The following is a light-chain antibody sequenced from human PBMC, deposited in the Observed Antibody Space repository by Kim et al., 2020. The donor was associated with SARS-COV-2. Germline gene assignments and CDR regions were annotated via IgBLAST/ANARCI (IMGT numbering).Light chain of an antibody. J-gene: IGLJ2*01. V-gene: IGLV6-57*02. CDR2: EDN. CDR1: RGSIAINY. Sequence: GKSVTVSCTGSRGSIAINYVQWYQQRPGSAPTTVIYEDNQRPSGVPDRFSGSIDSSSNSASLTISGLKTEDEADYYCQSYDSSNVVFGGGTQLTVL. CDR3: QSYDSSNVV.